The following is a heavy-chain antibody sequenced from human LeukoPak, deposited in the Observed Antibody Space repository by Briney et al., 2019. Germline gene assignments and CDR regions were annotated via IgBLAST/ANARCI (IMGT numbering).Heavy chain of an antibody. D-gene: IGHD3-10*01. V-gene: IGHV1-69*13. Sequence: ASVKVSCKASGGTFSSYAISWVRQAPGQGLEWMGGIIPIFGTANYAQKFQGRVTITADESTSTAYMELSSLRSEDTAVYYCARENRGVIITAANYFDYWGQGTLVTVSS. CDR1: GGTFSSYA. CDR3: ARENRGVIITAANYFDY. CDR2: IIPIFGTA. J-gene: IGHJ4*02.